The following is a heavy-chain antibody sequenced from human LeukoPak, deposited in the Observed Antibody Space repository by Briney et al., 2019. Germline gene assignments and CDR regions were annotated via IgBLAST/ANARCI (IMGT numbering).Heavy chain of an antibody. CDR1: GYTFTSYD. D-gene: IGHD6-13*01. CDR3: ASSSSWLSYYYYGMDV. V-gene: IGHV1-8*01. J-gene: IGHJ6*02. Sequence: ASVKVSCKASGYTFTSYDINWVRQATGQGLECMGWMNPNSGNTGYAQKFQGRVTMTRNTSISTAYMELSSLRSEDTAVYYCASSSSWLSYYYYGMDVWGQGTTVTVSS. CDR2: MNPNSGNT.